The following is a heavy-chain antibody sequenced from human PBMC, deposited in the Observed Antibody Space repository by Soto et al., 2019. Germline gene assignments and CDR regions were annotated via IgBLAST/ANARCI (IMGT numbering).Heavy chain of an antibody. V-gene: IGHV4-31*03. CDR3: ARGDLTSLVTVGYYGMDV. CDR2: IYYSGST. CDR1: GGSISSGGYY. J-gene: IGHJ6*02. D-gene: IGHD4-4*01. Sequence: QVQLQESGPGLVKPSQTLSLTCTVSGGSISSGGYYWSWISQHPGKGLEWIGYIYYSGSTYYNPSLKSRVTISVDTSKNQFSLKLSSVTAADTAVYYCARGDLTSLVTVGYYGMDVWGQGTTVTVSS.